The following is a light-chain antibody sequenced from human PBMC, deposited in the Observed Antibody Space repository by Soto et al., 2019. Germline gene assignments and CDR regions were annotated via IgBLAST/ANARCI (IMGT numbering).Light chain of an antibody. CDR3: SSYTSRSTRV. J-gene: IGLJ1*01. V-gene: IGLV2-14*01. CDR2: EVS. CDR1: ISYVFVYNY. Sequence: QSMLTHPASVSWSPGHSFTISFTGTISYVFVYNYVSWYQQHPGKAHKLIIYEVSNRPSGFSNRFSGSQSGNTASLTISALQAEDEADYYCSSYTSRSTRVFGTGTKVTV.